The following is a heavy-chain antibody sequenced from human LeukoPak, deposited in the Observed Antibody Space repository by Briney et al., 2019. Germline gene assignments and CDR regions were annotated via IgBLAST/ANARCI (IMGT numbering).Heavy chain of an antibody. CDR3: ARGREYSSSSEGDQFDY. Sequence: ASVKVSCKASGYTFTSYDINWVRQATGQGLEWMGWMNPNSGNTGYAQKFQGRVTITRNTSISTAYMELSSLRSEDTAVYYCARGREYSSSSEGDQFDYWGQGTLVTVSS. CDR2: MNPNSGNT. D-gene: IGHD6-6*01. CDR1: GYTFTSYD. J-gene: IGHJ4*02. V-gene: IGHV1-8*01.